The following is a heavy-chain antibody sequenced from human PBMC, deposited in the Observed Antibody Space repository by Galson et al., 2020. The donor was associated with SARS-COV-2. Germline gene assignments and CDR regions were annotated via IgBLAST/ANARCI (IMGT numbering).Heavy chain of an antibody. D-gene: IGHD1-1*01. Sequence: SETLSLTCAVYGGSLGGNYWSWIRQHPGKGLEWIGEINHSGSTNYNPSLKSRVTISVDTSKNQFSLKVSSVIAADTAVYYCARKGWKVFYYYYGMDVWGQGTTVTVSS. CDR1: GGSLGGNY. CDR3: ARKGWKVFYYYYGMDV. V-gene: IGHV4-34*01. J-gene: IGHJ6*02. CDR2: INHSGST.